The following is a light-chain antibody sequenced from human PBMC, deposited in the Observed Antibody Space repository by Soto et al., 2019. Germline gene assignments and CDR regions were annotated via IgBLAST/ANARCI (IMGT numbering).Light chain of an antibody. CDR3: QQYYSSLT. CDR2: WAS. CDR1: QSVLYSSNNKNY. J-gene: IGKJ3*01. V-gene: IGKV4-1*01. Sequence: DIVMTQSPDSLAVSLGERATINCKSSQSVLYSSNNKNYLAWYQQKPGQPPKLLIYWASTRESGVPDRFSGSGSGTDFILTISSLQAEDVAVYYCQQYYSSLTFGPGTKVDIK.